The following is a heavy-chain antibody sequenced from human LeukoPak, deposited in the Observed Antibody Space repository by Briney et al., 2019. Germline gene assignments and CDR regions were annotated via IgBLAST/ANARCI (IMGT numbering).Heavy chain of an antibody. CDR1: GGSISSYY. CDR3: ARDEHDYGDYGTFDY. D-gene: IGHD4-17*01. CDR2: LYTSGDT. J-gene: IGHJ4*02. Sequence: KPSETLSLTCNVPGGSISSYYWSWIRQPAGKGLEWIGRLYTSGDTNYNPSLKSRLTMSLDTSKNQFSLKLSSVTAADTAVYYCARDEHDYGDYGTFDYWGQGTLVTVSS. V-gene: IGHV4-4*07.